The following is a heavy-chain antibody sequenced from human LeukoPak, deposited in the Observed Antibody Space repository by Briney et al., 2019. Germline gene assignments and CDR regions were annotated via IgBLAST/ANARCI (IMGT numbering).Heavy chain of an antibody. V-gene: IGHV3-48*03. CDR1: GFTFSSYE. CDR2: ISNSGSTI. J-gene: IGHJ4*02. D-gene: IGHD4-23*01. Sequence: GGSLRLSCAVSGFTFSSYEMNWVRQASGKGLEWVSYISNSGSTIYYADSVKGRFTISRDNAKNSLDLQMNSLSAEDTAVYYCARGGVTTEVWSYFDYWGQGTLVAVSS. CDR3: ARGGVTTEVWSYFDY.